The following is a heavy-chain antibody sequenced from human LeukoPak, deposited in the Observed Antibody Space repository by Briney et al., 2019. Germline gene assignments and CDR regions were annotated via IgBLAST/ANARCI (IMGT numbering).Heavy chain of an antibody. CDR2: ISPSGAIT. J-gene: IGHJ3*02. Sequence: ASVKVSCKASGYTFTTYYIHWVRQAPGQGVEWMGIISPSGAITSYAQKFQGRVTITSDMSTRTVYMEPSSLRSEDTAVYYCARVRDGYNDAYDIWGQGTMVTVSS. D-gene: IGHD5-24*01. CDR3: ARVRDGYNDAYDI. V-gene: IGHV1-46*01. CDR1: GYTFTTYY.